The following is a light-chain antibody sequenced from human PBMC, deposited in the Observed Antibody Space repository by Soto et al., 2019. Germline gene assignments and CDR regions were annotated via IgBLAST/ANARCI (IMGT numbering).Light chain of an antibody. J-gene: IGLJ3*02. Sequence: QSALTQPPSASGSPGQSVTISCTGTSSDVGADNYVSWYQQHPVKAPKLMIYGVSNRPSGVPDRFSGSKSGNTASLAVSGLQAEDEADYYCSSYAGSNNYWVFGGGTKLTVL. CDR1: SSDVGADNY. CDR2: GVS. V-gene: IGLV2-8*01. CDR3: SSYAGSNNYWV.